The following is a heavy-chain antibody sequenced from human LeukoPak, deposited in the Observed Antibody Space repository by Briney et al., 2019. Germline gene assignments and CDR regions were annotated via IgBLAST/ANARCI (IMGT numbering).Heavy chain of an antibody. Sequence: GGSLRLSCAASGFTFSSYAMHWVRQAPGKGLEWVAVISYDGSNKYYADSVKGRFTISRDNSKNTLYLQINSLRAEDTAVYYCARGYCSGGSCLPDSWGQGTLVTVSS. CDR1: GFTFSSYA. J-gene: IGHJ4*02. V-gene: IGHV3-30-3*01. CDR2: ISYDGSNK. D-gene: IGHD2-15*01. CDR3: ARGYCSGGSCLPDS.